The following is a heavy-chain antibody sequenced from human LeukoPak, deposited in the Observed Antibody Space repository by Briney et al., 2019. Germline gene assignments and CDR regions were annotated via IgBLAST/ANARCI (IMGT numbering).Heavy chain of an antibody. V-gene: IGHV1-46*01. D-gene: IGHD1-26*01. CDR2: VNPSSGAT. CDR3: ARDQMGSASYDMDV. CDR1: GYSVITDY. J-gene: IGHJ6*02. Sequence: ASVKLSCKASGYSVITDYIHWVRRSPGPGLEGLGIVNPSSGATGYAQKFQGRVTMTRDTSTSTVYMELSSLRSEDTAVYYCARDQMGSASYDMDVWGQGTTVTVS.